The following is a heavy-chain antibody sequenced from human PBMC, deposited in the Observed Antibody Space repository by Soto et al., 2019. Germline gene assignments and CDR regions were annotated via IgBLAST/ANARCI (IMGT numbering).Heavy chain of an antibody. J-gene: IGHJ5*02. Sequence: QVQLQESGPGLVKPSQTLSLTCTVSGGSISSGGYYWSWIRQHPGKGLEWIGYIYYSGSTYYNPSLQSRVTISVDMSKTRFSMKLTSATAADTAVHSCSGEATMVRGPGWFAPWGQGTLVTVSA. D-gene: IGHD3-10*01. CDR2: IYYSGST. CDR3: SGEATMVRGPGWFAP. CDR1: GGSISSGGYY. V-gene: IGHV4-31*03.